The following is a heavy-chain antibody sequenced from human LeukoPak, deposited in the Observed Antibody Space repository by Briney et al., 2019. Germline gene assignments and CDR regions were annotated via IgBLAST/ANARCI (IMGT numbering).Heavy chain of an antibody. CDR3: ARADGSGSYYQFDY. Sequence: ASVKVSCKASGFTFTDYYLHWVRQAPGQGLEWMGWISAYNGNTNYAQKLQGRVTMTTDTSTSTAYMELRSLRSDDTAVYYCARADGSGSYYQFDYWGQGTLVTVSS. J-gene: IGHJ4*02. CDR2: ISAYNGNT. V-gene: IGHV1-18*01. CDR1: GFTFTDYY. D-gene: IGHD3-10*01.